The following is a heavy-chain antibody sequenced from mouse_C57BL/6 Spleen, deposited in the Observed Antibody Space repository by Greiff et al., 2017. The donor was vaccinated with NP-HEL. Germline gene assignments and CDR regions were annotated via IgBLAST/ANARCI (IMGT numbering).Heavy chain of an antibody. CDR1: GFTFSSYT. CDR2: ISGGGGNT. Sequence: EVQRVESGGGLVKPGGSLKLSCAASGFTFSSYTMSWVRQTPEKRLEWVATISGGGGNTYYPDSVKGRSTISRDNAKNTLYLQMSSLRSEDTALYYCARQRGNYYGSSYEYFDVWGTGTTVTVSS. J-gene: IGHJ1*03. CDR3: ARQRGNYYGSSYEYFDV. V-gene: IGHV5-9*01. D-gene: IGHD1-1*01.